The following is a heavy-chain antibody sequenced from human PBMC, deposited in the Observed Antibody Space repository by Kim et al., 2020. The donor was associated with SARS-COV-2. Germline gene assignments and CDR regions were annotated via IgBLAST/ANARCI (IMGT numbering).Heavy chain of an antibody. Sequence: SETLSLTCTVSGGSISSYYWSWIRQPPGKGLEWIGYIYYSGSTNYNPSLKSRVTISVDTSKNQFSLKLSSVTAADTAVYYCARLYTSSSPRDYYYYYGM. CDR1: GGSISSYY. D-gene: IGHD6-6*01. V-gene: IGHV4-59*08. CDR2: IYYSGST. J-gene: IGHJ6*01. CDR3: ARLYTSSSPRDYYYYYGM.